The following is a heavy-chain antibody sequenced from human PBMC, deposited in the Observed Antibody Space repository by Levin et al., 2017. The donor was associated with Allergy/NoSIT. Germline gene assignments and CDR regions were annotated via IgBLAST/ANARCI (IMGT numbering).Heavy chain of an antibody. J-gene: IGHJ3*02. CDR2: IYYSGST. Sequence: GSLRLSCTVSGGSISSSSYYWGWIRQPPGKGLEWIGSIYYSGSTYYNPSLKSRVTISVDTSKNQFSLKLSSVTAADTAVYYCARKGKGTGTTLEAFDIWGQGTMVTVSS. CDR3: ARKGKGTGTTLEAFDI. CDR1: GGSISSSSYY. V-gene: IGHV4-39*01. D-gene: IGHD1-1*01.